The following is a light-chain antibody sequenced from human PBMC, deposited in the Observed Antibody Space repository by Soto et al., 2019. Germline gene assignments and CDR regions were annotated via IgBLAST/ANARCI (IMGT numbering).Light chain of an antibody. CDR1: QSISSY. J-gene: IGKJ2*01. V-gene: IGKV1-39*01. Sequence: DIQMTQSPSSLSASVGDRVTITCRASQSISSYLNWYQQKPGKAPKLLIYAASSLQSGVPSRFSGCGSGTDFTLTISSLQPEDFATYYCQQSYSTPPSFGQGTMLEIK. CDR2: AAS. CDR3: QQSYSTPPS.